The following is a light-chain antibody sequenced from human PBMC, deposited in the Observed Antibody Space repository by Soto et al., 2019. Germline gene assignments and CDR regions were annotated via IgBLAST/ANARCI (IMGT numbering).Light chain of an antibody. Sequence: EIVLTQSPGTLSLSPCERATLSCRASQTLSNSFIAWYQQKPGQAPRLLIYDTSTRATGVPAGFSGSRSGTEFTLTINSLQSEDFAVYYCQRYNNWPLTFGGGTKVDIK. CDR3: QRYNNWPLT. J-gene: IGKJ4*01. CDR1: QTLSNS. CDR2: DTS. V-gene: IGKV3-15*01.